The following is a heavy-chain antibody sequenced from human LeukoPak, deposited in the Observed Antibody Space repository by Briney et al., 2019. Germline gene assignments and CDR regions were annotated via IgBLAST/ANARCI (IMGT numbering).Heavy chain of an antibody. D-gene: IGHD1-1*01. CDR3: ARSAAGTYY. V-gene: IGHV3-21*01. CDR2: ISSSSSYK. J-gene: IGHJ4*02. Sequence: PGGSLRLSCAASGFTFTDAWMNWVRQAPGKGLEWVSSISSSSSYKYYTDSVKGRFTISRDNAKNSLYLQMNSLRAEDTAAYYCARSAAGTYYWGQGTLVTVSS. CDR1: GFTFTDAW.